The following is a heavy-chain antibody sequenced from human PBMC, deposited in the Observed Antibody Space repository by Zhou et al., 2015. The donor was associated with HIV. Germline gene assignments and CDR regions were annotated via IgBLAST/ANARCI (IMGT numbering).Heavy chain of an antibody. Sequence: EVQLVESGGGLVEPGGSLRLSCAASGFTFSNTWMSWVRQAPGKGLEWVASVTDDASATYYVDSVKGRFTISRDNSKNSVFLQMGSLRVEDTAVYYCATIDDYCGQGTQVTVSS. J-gene: IGHJ4*02. CDR2: VTDDASAT. V-gene: IGHV3-7*01. CDR1: GFTFSNTW. CDR3: ATIDDY. D-gene: IGHD2-21*01.